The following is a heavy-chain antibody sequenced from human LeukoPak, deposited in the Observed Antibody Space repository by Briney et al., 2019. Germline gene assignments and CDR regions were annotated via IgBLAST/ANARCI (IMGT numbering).Heavy chain of an antibody. CDR3: ARDLLSNLPSDY. CDR1: GFTFSSYA. Sequence: PGGSLRLSCAASGFTFSSYAMHWVRQAPGKGLEWVAVISYDGSNKYYADSVKGRFTISRDNSKNTLYLQMNSLRAEDTAVYYCARDLLSNLPSDYWGQGTLVTVSS. CDR2: ISYDGSNK. J-gene: IGHJ4*02. V-gene: IGHV3-30-3*01. D-gene: IGHD4-11*01.